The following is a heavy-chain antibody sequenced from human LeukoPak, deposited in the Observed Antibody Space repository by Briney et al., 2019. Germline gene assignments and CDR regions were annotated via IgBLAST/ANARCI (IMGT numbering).Heavy chain of an antibody. CDR3: ARWVAVNSYYYMDV. CDR1: GFIFCNYW. CDR2: IKQDGGVK. Sequence: GGSLRLSCAASGFIFCNYWMTWVRQAPGKGLEWVASIKQDGGVKYYMESVKGRFTISRDNAKNSLYLQMDSLRAEDTAVYYCARWVAVNSYYYMDVWGKGTTATVSS. J-gene: IGHJ6*03. V-gene: IGHV3-7*01. D-gene: IGHD6-19*01.